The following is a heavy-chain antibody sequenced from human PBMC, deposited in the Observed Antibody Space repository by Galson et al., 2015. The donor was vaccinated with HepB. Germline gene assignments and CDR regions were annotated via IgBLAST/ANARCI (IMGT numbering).Heavy chain of an antibody. V-gene: IGHV1-69*06. Sequence: SVKVSCKGFGGTFSSHGFSWVRLAPGQGLEWMGSINPVSGRTNYAQNFQGRVTITADKSTTTGYMELSSLRVEDTAVYYCASVYFHDYHMDVWGNGTTVTVSS. CDR2: INPVSGRT. J-gene: IGHJ6*03. CDR3: ASVYFHDYHMDV. CDR1: GGTFSSHG.